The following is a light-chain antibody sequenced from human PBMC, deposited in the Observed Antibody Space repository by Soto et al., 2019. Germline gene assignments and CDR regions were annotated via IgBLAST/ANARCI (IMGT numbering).Light chain of an antibody. CDR3: QQYSHYSRP. V-gene: IGKV1-5*03. CDR1: QSVDHW. Sequence: DIQLTQSPSTLSASIGDRVTITCRASQSVDHWLAWYQQKPWEAPHLLISRTSTLQSGVPLRVTGSGSGTQFALRIRGHEPDDVGTYYCQQYSHYSRPFGQGPKVQI. CDR2: RTS. J-gene: IGKJ1*01.